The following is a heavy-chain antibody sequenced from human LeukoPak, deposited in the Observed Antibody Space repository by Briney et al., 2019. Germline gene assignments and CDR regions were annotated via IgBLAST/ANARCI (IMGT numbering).Heavy chain of an antibody. V-gene: IGHV3-30*18. CDR1: GFTFSSYG. CDR2: ISYDGSNK. Sequence: GGSLRLSCAASGFTFSSYGMHWVRQAPGKGLEWVAVISYDGSNKYYADSVKGRFTISRDNSKNTLYLQMNSLRADDTAVYYGGKERPSSGYFDYFDYRGQGPLVTVPS. CDR3: GKERPSSGYFDYFDY. D-gene: IGHD3-22*01. J-gene: IGHJ4*02.